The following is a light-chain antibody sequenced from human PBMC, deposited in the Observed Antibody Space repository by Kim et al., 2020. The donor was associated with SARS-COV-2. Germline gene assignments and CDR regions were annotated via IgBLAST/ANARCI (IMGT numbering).Light chain of an antibody. CDR2: KAS. Sequence: DIQMTQSPSTLSASVGGRVTITCRASQSINIWLAWYQQKPGKAPKLLIYKASSLEGGVPSRFSGSGSGTEFTLTITSLQPDDFATYSCQQYDSHPYTFGQGTKLEIK. V-gene: IGKV1-5*03. J-gene: IGKJ2*01. CDR1: QSINIW. CDR3: QQYDSHPYT.